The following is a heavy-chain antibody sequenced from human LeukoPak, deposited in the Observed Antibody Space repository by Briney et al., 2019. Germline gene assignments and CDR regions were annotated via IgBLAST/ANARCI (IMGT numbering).Heavy chain of an antibody. D-gene: IGHD1-26*01. V-gene: IGHV4-30-4*01. J-gene: IGHJ4*02. CDR1: GGSISSGDYY. Sequence: SEPLSLPCTVSGGSISSGDYYWSWIRQPPGKGLEWIGYIYYSGSTYYNPSLKSRVTISVDTSKNQFSLKLSSVTAADTAVYYCARGGADSFDYWGQGTLVTVSS. CDR2: IYYSGST. CDR3: ARGGADSFDY.